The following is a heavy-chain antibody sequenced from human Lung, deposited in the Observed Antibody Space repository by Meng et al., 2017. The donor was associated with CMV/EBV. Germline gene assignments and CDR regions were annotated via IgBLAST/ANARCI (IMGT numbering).Heavy chain of an antibody. CDR3: ARGGRGLWFGELPDY. V-gene: IGHV1-2*02. Sequence: QVQLVQSGSDVKTPGASVQVSCKASGYTFTGYYMHWVRQAPGQGLEWMGWINPNSGGTNYAQKFQGRVTMTRDTSISTAYMELSRLRSDDTAVYYCARGGRGLWFGELPDYWGQGTLVTVSS. D-gene: IGHD3-10*01. CDR2: INPNSGGT. J-gene: IGHJ4*02. CDR1: GYTFTGYY.